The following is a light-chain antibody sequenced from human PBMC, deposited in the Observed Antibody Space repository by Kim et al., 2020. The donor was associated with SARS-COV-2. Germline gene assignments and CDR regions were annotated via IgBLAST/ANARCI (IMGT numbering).Light chain of an antibody. V-gene: IGLV3-19*01. Sequence: ALGQTVRITCQGDSTRNYFANWYQQRPGQAPVLVIYGKNNRPSGIPDRFSGSSSGNTASLTITGAQAEDEADYFCNSRDSSGNHVVFGGGTKLTVL. CDR1: STRNYF. CDR2: GKN. CDR3: NSRDSSGNHVV. J-gene: IGLJ2*01.